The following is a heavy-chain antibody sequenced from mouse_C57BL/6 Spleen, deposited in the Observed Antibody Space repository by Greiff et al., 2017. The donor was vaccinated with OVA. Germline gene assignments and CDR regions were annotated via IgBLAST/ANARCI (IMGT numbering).Heavy chain of an antibody. D-gene: IGHD1-1*01. CDR2: IDPETGGT. CDR1: GYTFTDYE. CDR3: TCSYYYCSSCSYALDY. V-gene: IGHV1-15*01. Sequence: QVQLQQSGAELVRPGASVTLSCKASGYTFTDYEMHWVKQRPVHGLEWIGAIDPETGGTAYNQKFKGKAILTADKSSSTAYMELRSLTSEDSAVYYCTCSYYYCSSCSYALDYWGQGTSVTVSS. J-gene: IGHJ4*01.